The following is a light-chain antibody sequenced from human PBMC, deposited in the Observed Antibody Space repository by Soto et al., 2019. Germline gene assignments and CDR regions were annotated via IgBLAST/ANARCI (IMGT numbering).Light chain of an antibody. Sequence: QSALTQPPSASGSPGQSVTIPCTGSTGATSGHKYVAWYQHHPGEVPKLLICEDSKRPSGVPDRFSASRAGNTASLTVSGLQSDDEALYYCSSYIDMDNSVTFGGGTKLTVL. CDR3: SSYIDMDNSVT. J-gene: IGLJ2*01. V-gene: IGLV2-8*01. CDR2: EDS. CDR1: TGATSGHKY.